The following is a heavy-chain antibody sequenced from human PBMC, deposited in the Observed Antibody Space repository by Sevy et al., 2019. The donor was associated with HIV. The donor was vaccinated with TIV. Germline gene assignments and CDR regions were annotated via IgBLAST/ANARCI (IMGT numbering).Heavy chain of an antibody. Sequence: GGSLRLSCAVSGLTFSSSRMAWARQAPGKRLEWVAEIQPDGSEKYYVDSVKGRLTISRDNAKNFLYLQMDSLRVEDTAVYYCVRDPEWGAIDYWGQGILVTVSS. CDR1: GLTFSSSR. V-gene: IGHV3-7*01. CDR3: VRDPEWGAIDY. CDR2: IQPDGSEK. J-gene: IGHJ4*02. D-gene: IGHD3-16*01.